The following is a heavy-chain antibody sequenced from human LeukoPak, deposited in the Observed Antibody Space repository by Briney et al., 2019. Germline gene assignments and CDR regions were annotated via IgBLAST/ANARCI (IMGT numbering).Heavy chain of an antibody. CDR2: IWYDGSNK. D-gene: IGHD5-18*01. CDR1: GFTFSSYG. Sequence: GGSLRLSCAASGFTFSSYGMHWVRQAPGKGLEWVAVIWYDGSNKYYADSVKGRFTISRDNSKNTLYLQMNSLRAEDTAVYYCARGRRRAIQLFDYWGQGTLVTVSS. CDR3: ARGRRRAIQLFDY. V-gene: IGHV3-33*01. J-gene: IGHJ4*02.